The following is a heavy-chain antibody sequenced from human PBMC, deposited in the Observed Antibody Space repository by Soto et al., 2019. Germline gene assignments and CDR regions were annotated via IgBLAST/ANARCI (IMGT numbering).Heavy chain of an antibody. D-gene: IGHD5-12*01. J-gene: IGHJ2*01. V-gene: IGHV1-69*12. Sequence: QVQLVQSGAEVKKPGSSVKVSCKASGGTFSNYPISWVRQAPGQGLEWMGGIIPIFGTVNYAQKFQGRVTITADESTSTAYMELSSLRSEDTAVYYCARGNDRWLQLWYFDLCGRGTLVTVSS. CDR3: ARGNDRWLQLWYFDL. CDR1: GGTFSNYP. CDR2: IIPIFGTV.